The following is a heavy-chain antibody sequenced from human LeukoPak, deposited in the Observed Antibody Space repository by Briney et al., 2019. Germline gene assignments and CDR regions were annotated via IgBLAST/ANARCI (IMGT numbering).Heavy chain of an antibody. Sequence: GGSLRLSCAASGVTLSNFWMSWVRQAPGKGLEWAANMERDGSDKNYVDAVKGRFTISRDNAKNTLFLQMNSLRADDTAVYYCARESTEVTPGYWGQGTLVTVSS. CDR3: ARESTEVTPGY. J-gene: IGHJ4*02. CDR2: MERDGSDK. CDR1: GVTLSNFW. D-gene: IGHD4-23*01. V-gene: IGHV3-7*01.